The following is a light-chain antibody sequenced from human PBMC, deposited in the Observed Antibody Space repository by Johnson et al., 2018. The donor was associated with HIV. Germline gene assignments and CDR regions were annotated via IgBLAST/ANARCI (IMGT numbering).Light chain of an antibody. CDR2: DSY. CDR1: NSNIGSNY. Sequence: QSVLTQPPSVSAAPGQKVTISCSGSNSNIGSNYVSWYQQLPGTAPKLLIYDSYKRPSGIPNRFSGSKSGTSATLGITGLQTGDEADYYCGTWDSSLSAYVIGTGTKVTVL. CDR3: GTWDSSLSAYV. V-gene: IGLV1-51*01. J-gene: IGLJ1*01.